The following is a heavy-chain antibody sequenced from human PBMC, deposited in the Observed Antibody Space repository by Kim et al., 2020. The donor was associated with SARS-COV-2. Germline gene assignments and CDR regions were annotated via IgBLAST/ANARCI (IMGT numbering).Heavy chain of an antibody. CDR3: ARQGYSSSSCWFDP. D-gene: IGHD6-6*01. J-gene: IGHJ5*02. V-gene: IGHV4-39*01. Sequence: NPTAKRRVTISVDTSKNQFSLKLSSVTAADTAVYYCARQGYSSSSCWFDPWGQGTLVTVSS.